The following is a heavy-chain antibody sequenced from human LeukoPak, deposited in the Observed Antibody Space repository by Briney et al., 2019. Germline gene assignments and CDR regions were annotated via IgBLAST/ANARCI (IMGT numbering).Heavy chain of an antibody. D-gene: IGHD3-16*02. CDR2: INHSGST. CDR3: ARHWTYYDYVWGSYRPYYIDY. Sequence: PSETLSLTCAVYGGSFSGYYWSWIRQPPGKGLEWIGEINHSGSTNYNPSLKSRVTISVDTSKNQFSLKLSSVTAADTAVYYCARHWTYYDYVWGSYRPYYIDYWGQGTLVTVSS. CDR1: GGSFSGYY. J-gene: IGHJ4*02. V-gene: IGHV4-34*01.